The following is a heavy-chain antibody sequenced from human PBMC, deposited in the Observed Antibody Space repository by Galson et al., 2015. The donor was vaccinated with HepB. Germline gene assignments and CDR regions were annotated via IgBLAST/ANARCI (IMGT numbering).Heavy chain of an antibody. D-gene: IGHD6-13*01. CDR3: ARDTSYSRGQGAFDI. V-gene: IGHV3-74*01. CDR2: INTDGRST. J-gene: IGHJ3*02. CDR1: GFPLRRPF. Sequence: SLSLSCAASGFPLRRPFMQWFRQAPGKGLVGVESINTDGRSTRYADSVEGRGTISRDNAKNTLVRQRNRRRAEDTAMYDGARDTSYSRGQGAFDIWGQGTMVTVSS.